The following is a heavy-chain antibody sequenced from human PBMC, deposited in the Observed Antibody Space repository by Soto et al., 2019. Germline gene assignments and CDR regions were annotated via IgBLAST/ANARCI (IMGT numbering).Heavy chain of an antibody. CDR1: GFTFSSYG. V-gene: IGHV3-33*01. CDR2: IWYDGSNK. Sequence: PGGSLRLSCAASGFTFSSYGMHWVRQAPGKGLEWVAVIWYDGSNKYYADSVKGRFTISRDNSKNTLYLQMNSLRAEDTAVYYCARDTTDSSGYRYYYYGMDVWGQGTTVTVSS. CDR3: ARDTTDSSGYRYYYYGMDV. D-gene: IGHD3-22*01. J-gene: IGHJ6*02.